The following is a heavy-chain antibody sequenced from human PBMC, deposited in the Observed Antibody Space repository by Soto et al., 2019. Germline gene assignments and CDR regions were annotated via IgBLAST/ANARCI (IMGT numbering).Heavy chain of an antibody. CDR3: ARDSGGLSSSWYRLYYYYGMDV. V-gene: IGHV1-18*01. CDR2: ISAYNGNT. J-gene: IGHJ6*02. Sequence: QVQLVQSGAEVKKPGASVKVSCKASGYTFTSYGISWVRQAPGQGLEWMGWISAYNGNTNYAQKLQGRVTMTTDTSTSNAYMELRSLRSDDTAVYYCARDSGGLSSSWYRLYYYYGMDVWGQGTTVTVSS. CDR1: GYTFTSYG. D-gene: IGHD6-13*01.